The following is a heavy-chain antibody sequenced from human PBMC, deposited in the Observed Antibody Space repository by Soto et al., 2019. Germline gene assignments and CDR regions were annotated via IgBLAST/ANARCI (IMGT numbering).Heavy chain of an antibody. CDR2: IHFSGEP. Sequence: QVQLQESGPGLMKPSQTLSLTCTVSGASIGRGGYYWTWIRQHPGKALEWMGHIHFSGEPNYNPSIMGRLTMSIATTTNQFSLNLAAVTAADTAMYYCARDQGGDLDYWGQGTLVTVSS. CDR1: GASIGRGGYY. J-gene: IGHJ4*02. D-gene: IGHD2-21*01. CDR3: ARDQGGDLDY. V-gene: IGHV4-31*03.